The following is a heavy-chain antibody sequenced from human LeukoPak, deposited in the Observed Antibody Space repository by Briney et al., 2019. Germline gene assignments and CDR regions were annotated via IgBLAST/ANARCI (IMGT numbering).Heavy chain of an antibody. V-gene: IGHV3-11*01. D-gene: IGHD3-9*01. Sequence: GGSLRLSCAASGFTFRDYNMNWVRQAPGKGLEWVSYITDSGSTIHYADSVNGRFTISRDNAKNSLYLQMNSLRAEDSAVYYCARSIGLTGGGVDVRGRGTTVTVSS. CDR2: ITDSGSTI. CDR1: GFTFRDYN. J-gene: IGHJ6*02. CDR3: ARSIGLTGGGVDV.